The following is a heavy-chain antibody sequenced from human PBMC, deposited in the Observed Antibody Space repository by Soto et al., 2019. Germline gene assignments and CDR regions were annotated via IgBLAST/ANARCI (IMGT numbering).Heavy chain of an antibody. CDR1: GYTFTSYG. D-gene: IGHD1-7*01. Sequence: ASVKVSCKASGYTFTSYGVSWVRQAPGQGLEWMGWISVKNGNTNYGQKFQGRVTMTTDTSTSTAYMELRSLRSDDTAVYYCARGPITGTNWFDPWGQGTLVTVSS. CDR3: ARGPITGTNWFDP. J-gene: IGHJ5*02. CDR2: ISVKNGNT. V-gene: IGHV1-18*01.